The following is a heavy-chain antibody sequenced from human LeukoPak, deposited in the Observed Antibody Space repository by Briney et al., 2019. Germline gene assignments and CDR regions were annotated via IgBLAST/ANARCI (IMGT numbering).Heavy chain of an antibody. Sequence: GGSLRLSCVASGFTFSTYGMSWVRQAPGKGLEWVAVISHHGANKFYADSVKGRFTISRDNSNNMVYLQMSGLRAEDTAVYYSARGVYGSSWYFDYWGQGTLVTVSS. CDR2: ISHHGANK. CDR1: GFTFSTYG. CDR3: ARGVYGSSWYFDY. V-gene: IGHV3-30*03. D-gene: IGHD6-13*01. J-gene: IGHJ4*02.